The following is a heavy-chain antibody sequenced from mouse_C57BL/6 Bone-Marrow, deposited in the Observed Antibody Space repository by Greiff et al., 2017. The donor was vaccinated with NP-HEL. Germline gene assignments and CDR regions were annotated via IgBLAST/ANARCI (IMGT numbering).Heavy chain of an antibody. Sequence: VQLQQSGPELVKPGASVKMSCKASGYTFTDYNMHWVKQSHGKSLEWIGYINPNNGGTSYNQKFKGKATLTVNKSSSTAYMELRSLTSEDSAVYYCASPNYYGSSWCAYWGQGTLVTVSA. V-gene: IGHV1-22*01. CDR3: ASPNYYGSSWCAY. J-gene: IGHJ3*01. CDR2: INPNNGGT. CDR1: GYTFTDYN. D-gene: IGHD1-1*01.